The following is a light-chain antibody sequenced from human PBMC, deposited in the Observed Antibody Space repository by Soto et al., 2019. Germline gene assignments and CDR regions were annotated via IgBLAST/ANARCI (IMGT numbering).Light chain of an antibody. CDR2: DTN. Sequence: QSVLTQPPSVSAAPGQKVTISCSGSSSNIGDNYVSWYQQFPGTAPKLLICDTNQRPSGIPDRFSGSKSGTSATLAITGLQAGDEADYYCGTGENSLSAEVFGGGTKVTVL. J-gene: IGLJ2*01. CDR3: GTGENSLSAEV. V-gene: IGLV1-51*01. CDR1: SSNIGDNY.